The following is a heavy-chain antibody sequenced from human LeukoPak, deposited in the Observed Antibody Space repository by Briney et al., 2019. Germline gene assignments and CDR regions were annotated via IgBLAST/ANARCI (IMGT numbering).Heavy chain of an antibody. CDR2: ISPSGGNT. CDR3: ARGGGSYTDY. V-gene: IGHV1-46*01. CDR1: GYTFINYG. D-gene: IGHD1-26*01. J-gene: IGHJ4*02. Sequence: GASVKVSCKASGYTFINYGISWVRQAPGQGLEWMGIISPSGGNTNYAQKFQGRVAMTRDTSTSTVYMELSSLRFEDTAVYYCARGGGSYTDYWGQGTLVTVSS.